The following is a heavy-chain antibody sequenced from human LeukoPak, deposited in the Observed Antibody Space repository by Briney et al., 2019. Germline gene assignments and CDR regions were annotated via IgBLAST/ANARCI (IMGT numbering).Heavy chain of an antibody. CDR3: ASPRDSYSNWFDP. Sequence: PSETLSPTCTVSGGSISSSSYYWGWIRQPPGKGLEWIGSIYYSGSTYYNPSLKSRVTISVDTSKNQFSLKLSSVTAADTAVYYCASPRDSYSNWFDPWGQGTLVTVSS. V-gene: IGHV4-39*01. CDR2: IYYSGST. CDR1: GGSISSSSYY. J-gene: IGHJ5*02. D-gene: IGHD2-21*02.